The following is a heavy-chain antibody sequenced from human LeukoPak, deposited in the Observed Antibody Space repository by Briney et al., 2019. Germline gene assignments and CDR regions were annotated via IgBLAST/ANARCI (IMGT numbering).Heavy chain of an antibody. J-gene: IGHJ3*02. CDR2: MSPNSGNT. Sequence: GASVKVSCKASGYTFTSYDINWVRQATGQRLEWMGWMSPNSGNTGYAQKFQGRVTMTRNTSISTAYMELSRLRSDDTAVYYCARDRNNSPAGAFDIWGQGTMVTVSS. CDR1: GYTFTSYD. V-gene: IGHV1-8*01. D-gene: IGHD1-14*01. CDR3: ARDRNNSPAGAFDI.